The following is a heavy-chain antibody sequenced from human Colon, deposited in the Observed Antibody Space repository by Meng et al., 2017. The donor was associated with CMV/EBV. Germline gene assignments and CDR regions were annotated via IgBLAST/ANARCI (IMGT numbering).Heavy chain of an antibody. CDR1: GGSISSYY. CDR3: ARGIAVAGLFDY. Sequence: SETLSLTCTVSGGSISSYYWGWIRQPPGKGLEWLGSIYFSGSTYHNPSLESRVTISVDPSKNQFSLWLRSVTAADTAVYYCARGIAVAGLFDYWGQGTLVTVSS. D-gene: IGHD6-19*01. J-gene: IGHJ4*02. CDR2: IYFSGST. V-gene: IGHV4-59*12.